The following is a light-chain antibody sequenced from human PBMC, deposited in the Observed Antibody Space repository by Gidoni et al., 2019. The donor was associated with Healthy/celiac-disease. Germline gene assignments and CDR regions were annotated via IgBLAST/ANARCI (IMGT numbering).Light chain of an antibody. CDR2: AAS. J-gene: IGKJ2*01. CDR1: QSISSY. CDR3: QQSYSTLYT. V-gene: IGKV1-39*01. Sequence: DIPMTQSPSSLSASVVDRVTITCRASQSISSYLNWYQQKPGKAPKLLIYAASSLQSGVPSRFSGSGTGTDFTITISSLQPEDFATYYCQQSYSTLYTFGQGTKLEIK.